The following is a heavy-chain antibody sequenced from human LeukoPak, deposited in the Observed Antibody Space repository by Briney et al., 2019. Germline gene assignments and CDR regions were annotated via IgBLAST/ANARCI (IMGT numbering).Heavy chain of an antibody. CDR2: ISSSSSYI. D-gene: IGHD1-20*01. CDR3: ARVGITGPRGWFDP. J-gene: IGHJ5*02. V-gene: IGHV3-21*01. CDR1: GFTFSSYS. Sequence: PGGSLRLSCAASGFTFSSYSMNWVRQAPGKGLEGVSSISSSSSYIYYADSVKGRFTISRDNAKNSLYLQMNSLRAEDTAVYYCARVGITGPRGWFDPWGQGTLVTVSS.